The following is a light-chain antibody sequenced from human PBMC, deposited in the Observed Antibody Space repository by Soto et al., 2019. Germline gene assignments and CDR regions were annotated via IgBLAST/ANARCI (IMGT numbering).Light chain of an antibody. CDR1: SSNIGASYD. CDR3: VSWDDSVSGLA. Sequence: QSVLTQPPSVSGAPGQRVIISCTGSSSNIGASYDVHWYQQIPGAAPKLLIYRDIYRPSGIPNRFSGSKSGTSASLAITGLQAEDEGDYYCVSWDDSVSGLAVGT. J-gene: IGLJ1*01. V-gene: IGLV1-40*01. CDR2: RDI.